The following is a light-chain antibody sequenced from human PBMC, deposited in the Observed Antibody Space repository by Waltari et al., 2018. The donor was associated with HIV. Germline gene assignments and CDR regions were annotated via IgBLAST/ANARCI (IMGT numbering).Light chain of an antibody. V-gene: IGLV3-19*01. CDR1: SVRSYY. J-gene: IGLJ1*01. Sequence: STELTQAPAVSVALGQTVRITCQGDSVRSYYASWYQQKPGPAPALVIYGKNNRPSGIPDRFSGSTSGNTASLTITGAQAEDEADYYCNSRDNSSKHYVFGSGTKVTVL. CDR2: GKN. CDR3: NSRDNSSKHYV.